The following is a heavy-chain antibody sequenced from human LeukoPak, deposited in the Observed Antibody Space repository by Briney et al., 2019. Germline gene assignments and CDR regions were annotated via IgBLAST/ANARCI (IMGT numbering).Heavy chain of an antibody. Sequence: GGSLRLSCEASGFNTSSHYMHWVRQAPGKGLEWVSVIYIGDVTHYADSVKGRFTVSRDDSKNTQYLRMNSLRGEDTAVYYCATRDLQSSSDILKWGQGTLVTVSS. CDR3: ATRDLQSSSDILK. J-gene: IGHJ1*01. CDR1: GFNTSSHY. V-gene: IGHV3-66*01. D-gene: IGHD3-9*01. CDR2: IYIGDVT.